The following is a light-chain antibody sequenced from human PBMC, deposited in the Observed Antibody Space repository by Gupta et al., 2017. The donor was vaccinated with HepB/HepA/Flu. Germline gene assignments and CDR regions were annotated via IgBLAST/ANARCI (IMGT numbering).Light chain of an antibody. J-gene: IGLJ2*01. CDR1: NLGDMS. Sequence: SYELIQPPSLSVSPGQPASITCSGTNLGDMSGSWYRQKPGQSPELVIYQHNKRPSGIPERFSGSNSGNTATLTIGGTQAADDAYVYCQAWDLTTAVFGGGTKLTVL. CDR2: QHN. CDR3: QAWDLTTAV. V-gene: IGLV3-1*01.